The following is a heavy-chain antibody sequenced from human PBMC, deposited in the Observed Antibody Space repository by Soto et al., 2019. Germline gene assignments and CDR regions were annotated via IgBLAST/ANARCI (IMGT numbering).Heavy chain of an antibody. D-gene: IGHD2-2*01. CDR3: AREVRDCSSTSCRDY. V-gene: IGHV1-69*01. Sequence: QVQLVQSGAEVKKPGSSVKVSCKASGGPFTTNAITWGRQALGQGLGGMGGFTPILGTANTAKKFQGRVTITADESTSTAYLELSSLRSEDTAVYYCAREVRDCSSTSCRDYWGQGTLVTVSS. CDR1: GGPFTTNA. CDR2: FTPILGTA. J-gene: IGHJ4*02.